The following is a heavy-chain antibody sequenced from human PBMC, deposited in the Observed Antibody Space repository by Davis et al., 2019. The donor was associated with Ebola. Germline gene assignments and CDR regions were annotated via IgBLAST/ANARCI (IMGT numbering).Heavy chain of an antibody. V-gene: IGHV3-74*01. Sequence: PGGSLRLSCTASGFTFGDYAMSWVRQAPGKGLVWVSRINSDGIRTTYADSVKGRFTISRDNAKSTLYLQMNNLRAEDTAVYYCARDSIVGPTTFDYWGQGTLVTVSS. D-gene: IGHD1-26*01. CDR1: GFTFGDYA. J-gene: IGHJ4*02. CDR3: ARDSIVGPTTFDY. CDR2: INSDGIRT.